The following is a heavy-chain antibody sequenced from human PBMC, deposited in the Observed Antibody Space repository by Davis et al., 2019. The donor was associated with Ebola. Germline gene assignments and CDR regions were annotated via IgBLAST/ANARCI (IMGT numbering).Heavy chain of an antibody. CDR2: ISYDGSNK. J-gene: IGHJ6*04. CDR3: ARSERYCSGGSCYHYGMDV. D-gene: IGHD2-15*01. V-gene: IGHV3-30-3*01. Sequence: GGSLRLSCAASGFTFSSYAMHWVRQAPGKGLEWVAVISYDGSNKYYADSVKDSVKGRFTISRDNSKNTLYLQMNSLRAEDTAVYYCARSERYCSGGSCYHYGMDVWGKGTTVTVSS. CDR1: GFTFSSYA.